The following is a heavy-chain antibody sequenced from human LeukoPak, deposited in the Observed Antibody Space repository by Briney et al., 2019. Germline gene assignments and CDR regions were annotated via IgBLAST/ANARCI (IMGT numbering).Heavy chain of an antibody. V-gene: IGHV3-23*01. CDR2: ISGSGDYK. Sequence: GGSLRLSCAASGSTFSSHGMSWVRQAPGKGLEWVSTISGSGDYKYYADSVKGRFTISRDNSKNTLYLQMNSLRAEDTAIYYCAKVTYGSGTYGAFDLWGQGTLVTVSS. J-gene: IGHJ4*02. CDR1: GSTFSSHG. CDR3: AKVTYGSGTYGAFDL. D-gene: IGHD3-10*01.